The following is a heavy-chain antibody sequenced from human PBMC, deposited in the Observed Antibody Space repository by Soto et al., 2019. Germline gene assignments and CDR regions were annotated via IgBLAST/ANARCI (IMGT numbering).Heavy chain of an antibody. CDR1: GFTFSSYS. D-gene: IGHD1-26*01. V-gene: IGHV3-21*01. CDR3: ARVGPTGGMDV. CDR2: ISSSSSYI. Sequence: GGSLRLSXAASGFTFSSYSMNWVRQAPGKGLEWVSSISSSSSYIYYADSVKGRFTISRDNAKNSLYLQMNSLRAEDTAVYYCARVGPTGGMDVWGQGTTVTVSS. J-gene: IGHJ6*02.